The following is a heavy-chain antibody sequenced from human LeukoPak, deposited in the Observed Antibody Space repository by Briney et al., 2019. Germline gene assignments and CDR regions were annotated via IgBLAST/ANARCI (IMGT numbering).Heavy chain of an antibody. V-gene: IGHV1-18*01. CDR1: GYTFTNYG. CDR3: ARGPDDYGDYWAFDI. CDR2: ISTNTGNT. Sequence: ASVKVSCKASGYTFTNYGISWVRQAPGQGLEWMGWISTNTGNTNYAQKLQGRVTMTTDTSTNTAHMELRSLSSDDTALYYCARGPDDYGDYWAFDIWGQGTMVTVSS. D-gene: IGHD4-17*01. J-gene: IGHJ3*02.